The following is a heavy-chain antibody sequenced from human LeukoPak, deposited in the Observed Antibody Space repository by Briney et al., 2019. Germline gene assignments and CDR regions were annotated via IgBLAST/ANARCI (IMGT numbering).Heavy chain of an antibody. V-gene: IGHV3-33*01. J-gene: IGHJ4*02. CDR3: ARQIVGARGFDY. D-gene: IGHD1-26*01. CDR2: IWYDGSNK. CDR1: GFTFSSYG. Sequence: PGGSLRLSCAASGFTFSSYGMHWVRQAPGKGLEWVAVIWYDGSNKYYADSVKGRFTISRDNSKNTLYLQMNSLRAEDTAVYYCARQIVGARGFDYWGQGTLVTVSS.